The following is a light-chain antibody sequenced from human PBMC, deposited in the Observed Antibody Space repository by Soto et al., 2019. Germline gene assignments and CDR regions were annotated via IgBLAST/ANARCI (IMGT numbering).Light chain of an antibody. Sequence: QSALTQPASVSGSPGQSINISCTGTSSDVGGYNYVSWYQHHSGKAPKLIIYDVSNRPSGVSNPFSGSKSGNTASLTISGFQPEDEADYYCSSYTTSNTRQIVFGTGTKVTVL. CDR3: SSYTTSNTRQIV. V-gene: IGLV2-14*03. J-gene: IGLJ1*01. CDR1: SSDVGGYNY. CDR2: DVS.